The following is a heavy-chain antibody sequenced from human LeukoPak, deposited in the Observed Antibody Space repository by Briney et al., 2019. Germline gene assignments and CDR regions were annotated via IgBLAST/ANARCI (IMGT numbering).Heavy chain of an antibody. CDR3: ARAFTVTSPLAD. Sequence: ASVKVSCKASGYTFTGYYMHWVRQAPGQGLEWMGWINPNSGGTNYAQKFQGRVTMTRDTSISTAYMELSRLRSDDTAVYYCARAFTVTSPLADWGQGTLVTVSS. CDR2: INPNSGGT. J-gene: IGHJ4*02. CDR1: GYTFTGYY. D-gene: IGHD4-17*01. V-gene: IGHV1-2*02.